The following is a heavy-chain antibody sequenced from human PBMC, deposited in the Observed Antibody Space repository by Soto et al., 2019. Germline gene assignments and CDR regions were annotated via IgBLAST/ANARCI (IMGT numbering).Heavy chain of an antibody. CDR2: IIPILGIA. CDR3: ARVEDGSGGHYDY. V-gene: IGHV1-69*02. Sequence: SVKVSCKASGGTFSSYTISWVRQAPGQGLEWMGRIIPILGIANYAQKFQGRVTITADKSTSTAYMELSSLRSEDTAVYYCARVEDGSGGHYDYWRQGTLVTVS. J-gene: IGHJ4*02. CDR1: GGTFSSYT. D-gene: IGHD3-10*01.